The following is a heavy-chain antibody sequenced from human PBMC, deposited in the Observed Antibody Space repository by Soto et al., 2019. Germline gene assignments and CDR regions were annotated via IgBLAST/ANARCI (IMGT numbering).Heavy chain of an antibody. Sequence: PGGSLRLSCAASGFTFSNYAMDWVRQAPGKVLEYVSGISGNGVGTYYANSVKDRFTISRDNSKNTLYLQMGSLRAEDMAVYYCARREQSDYYYMDVWGKGTSVTVSS. CDR2: ISGNGVGT. V-gene: IGHV3-64*01. CDR3: ARREQSDYYYMDV. J-gene: IGHJ6*03. CDR1: GFTFSNYA. D-gene: IGHD6-19*01.